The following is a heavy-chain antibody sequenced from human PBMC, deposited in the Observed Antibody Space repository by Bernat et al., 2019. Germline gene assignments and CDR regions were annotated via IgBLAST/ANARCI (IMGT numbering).Heavy chain of an antibody. CDR3: ARDESLGYSNHPANNWFDP. CDR2: INSDGSGT. CDR1: GFTFSSYW. V-gene: IGHV3-74*01. Sequence: QPGGSLRLSCAASGFTFSSYWMHWVRQAPGKGLVWVSRINSDGSGTSYADSVKGRFTISRDNAKNTLYLQMNSLRAEDTAVYYCARDESLGYSNHPANNWFDPWGQGTLVTVSS. D-gene: IGHD4-11*01. J-gene: IGHJ5*02.